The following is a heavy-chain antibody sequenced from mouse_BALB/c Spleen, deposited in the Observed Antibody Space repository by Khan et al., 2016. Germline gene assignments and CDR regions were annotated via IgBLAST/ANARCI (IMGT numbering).Heavy chain of an antibody. CDR2: IRLKSNNYAT. V-gene: IGHV6-6*02. Sequence: EVKLEESGGGLVQPGGSMKLSCVASGFTFSNYWMNWVRQSPEKGLEWVAEIRLKSNNYATHFAESVKGRFTISRDDSKSSVYLQMNNLRAEDTGIYYCTTVVDYWGQGTALTVSS. CDR3: TTVVDY. D-gene: IGHD1-1*01. CDR1: GFTFSNYW. J-gene: IGHJ2*01.